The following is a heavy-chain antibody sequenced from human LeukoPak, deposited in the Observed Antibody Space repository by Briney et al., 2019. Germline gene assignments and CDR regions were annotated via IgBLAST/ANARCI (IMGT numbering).Heavy chain of an antibody. J-gene: IGHJ4*02. V-gene: IGHV3-23*01. Sequence: GGSLRLSCAASEFTFSSYAMSWVRQAPGKGLEWVSAISGDSRTTYYTDSAKGRFTISRDNSWYTLYLQLNSLRAEDTAVYYCARKLLQFDRDGPSFDYWGQGTLVTVSS. CDR3: ARKLLQFDRDGPSFDY. CDR1: EFTFSSYA. D-gene: IGHD5-24*01. CDR2: ISGDSRTT.